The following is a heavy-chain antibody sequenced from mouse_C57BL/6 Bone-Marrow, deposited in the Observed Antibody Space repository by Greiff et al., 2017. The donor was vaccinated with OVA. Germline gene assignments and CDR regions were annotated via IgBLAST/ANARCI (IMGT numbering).Heavy chain of an antibody. V-gene: IGHV1-81*01. CDR3: ARGAKLGHLDY. J-gene: IGHJ2*01. CDR2: IYPRSGNT. Sequence: VQLQQSGAELARPGASVKLSCKASGYTFTSYGISWVKQRTGQGLEWIGEIYPRSGNTYYNEKFKGKATLTADKSSSTAYMELRSLTSEDSAVYFCARGAKLGHLDYWGQGTTLTVSS. D-gene: IGHD4-1*01. CDR1: GYTFTSYG.